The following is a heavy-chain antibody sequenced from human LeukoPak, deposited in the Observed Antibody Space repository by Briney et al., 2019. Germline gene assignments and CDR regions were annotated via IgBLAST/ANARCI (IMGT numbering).Heavy chain of an antibody. CDR2: INPNSGGT. J-gene: IGHJ4*02. D-gene: IGHD3-22*01. CDR1: GYTFTGYY. Sequence: ASVKVSCKASGYTFTGYYMHWVQQAPGQGLEWMGWINPNSGGTNYAQKFQGRVTMTRDTSISTAYMELSRLRSDDTAVYYCARDRRVYYDSSGYSWWSFDYWGQGTLVTVSS. CDR3: ARDRRVYYDSSGYSWWSFDY. V-gene: IGHV1-2*02.